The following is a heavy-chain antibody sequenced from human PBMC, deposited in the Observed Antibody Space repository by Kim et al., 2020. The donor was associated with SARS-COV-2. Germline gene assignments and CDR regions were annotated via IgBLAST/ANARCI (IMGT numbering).Heavy chain of an antibody. CDR1: GFTFNNYA. Sequence: GGSLRLSCAASGFTFNNYAMSWVRQAPGKGLEWVSAISGSGGSTYYPDSVKGRFTISRDNSKNTLYLQMNSLRAEDTAVYYCAKDQFDCSTTNCYSYYYYYMDVWGKGTTVTVSS. V-gene: IGHV3-23*01. CDR2: ISGSGGST. J-gene: IGHJ6*03. CDR3: AKDQFDCSTTNCYSYYYYYMDV. D-gene: IGHD2-2*01.